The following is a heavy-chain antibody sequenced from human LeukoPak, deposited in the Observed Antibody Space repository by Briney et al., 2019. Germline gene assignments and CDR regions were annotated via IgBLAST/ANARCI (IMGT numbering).Heavy chain of an antibody. D-gene: IGHD5-12*01. Sequence: GASVKVSCKASGYTFTSYAISWVRQAPGQGLEWMGWISADNGNTDYAQRFQGRVTMTTDTSTSTAYMELRSLRSDDTAVYYCAKDRARSGYDLGDDYWGQGTLVTVSS. CDR3: AKDRARSGYDLGDDY. V-gene: IGHV1-18*01. J-gene: IGHJ4*02. CDR1: GYTFTSYA. CDR2: ISADNGNT.